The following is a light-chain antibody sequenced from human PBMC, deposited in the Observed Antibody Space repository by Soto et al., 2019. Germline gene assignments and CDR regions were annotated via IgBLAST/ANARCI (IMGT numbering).Light chain of an antibody. CDR2: WAS. V-gene: IGKV4-1*01. J-gene: IGKJ2*01. CDR1: QSVLYSSNNKNY. CDR3: QQYYSIPYT. Sequence: DIVMTQSPDSLAVSLGVRATINCKSSQSVLYSSNNKNYLAWYQQKPGQPPKLLIYWASTRESRVPDRFSGSGSGTDFTLTISSLQAEDVAVYYCQQYYSIPYTFGQGTKLEIK.